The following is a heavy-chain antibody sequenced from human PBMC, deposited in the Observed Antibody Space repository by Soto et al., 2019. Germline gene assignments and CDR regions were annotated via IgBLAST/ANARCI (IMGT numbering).Heavy chain of an antibody. D-gene: IGHD6-19*01. V-gene: IGHV1-2*02. CDR1: GYTFSGFY. J-gene: IGHJ4*02. Sequence: VASVKVSCKASGYTFSGFYMHWVRHAPGQGLEWMGWINPNSGGTKSAEKFQGRVTMTRDTSISTAYMELSRLTSDDTAVYYCASDAVTGTAGLDFWGQGTQVTVSS. CDR3: ASDAVTGTAGLDF. CDR2: INPNSGGT.